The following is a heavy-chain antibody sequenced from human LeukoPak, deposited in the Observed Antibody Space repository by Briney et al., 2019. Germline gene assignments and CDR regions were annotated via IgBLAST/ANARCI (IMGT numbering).Heavy chain of an antibody. CDR2: FYFSGST. CDR1: GGSITSTSYF. CDR3: ARHWAGRRTAVVGTVDL. V-gene: IGHV4-39*01. D-gene: IGHD6-13*01. Sequence: SETLSLTCTVSGGSITSTSYFWAWIRQPPGNGLEWIGSFYFSGSTHYNPSLKSRSTISEDTSKKQISLRVRSVTAADTAVYHCARHWAGRRTAVVGTVDLWGQGTLVTVSS. J-gene: IGHJ5*02.